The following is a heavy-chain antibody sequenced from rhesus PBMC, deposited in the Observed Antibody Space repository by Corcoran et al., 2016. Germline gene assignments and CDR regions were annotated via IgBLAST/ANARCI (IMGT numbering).Heavy chain of an antibody. Sequence: QVTLKESGPALVKPAQTLTLTCTFSGFSLSTSGMGVGWIRQPSRKTLEWLAHIYWDDDKRYSTSLKRRLTISKDTSKNQVVLTIANMDPVETATYYCARRYSGYSYGYFDSWGQGVLVTVSS. CDR1: GFSLSTSGMG. J-gene: IGHJ4*01. CDR3: ARRYSGYSYGYFDS. V-gene: IGHV2-1*01. D-gene: IGHD5-24*01. CDR2: IYWDDDK.